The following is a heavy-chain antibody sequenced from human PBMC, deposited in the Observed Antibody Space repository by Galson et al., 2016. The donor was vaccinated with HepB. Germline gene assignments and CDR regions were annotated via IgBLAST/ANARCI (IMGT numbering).Heavy chain of an antibody. CDR3: ARQMASRRAALKQQVLLWFDP. V-gene: IGHV4-39*01. CDR2: IHYSGRP. CDR1: DGSISTSSHY. Sequence: SETLSLTCTVSDGSISTSSHYWGWIRQPPGKGLEWIGTIHYSGRPSYNPSLKSRLTIPIDASESQFSLKLSSVTAADTAVYCCARQMASRRAALKQQVLLWFDPWGQVTLVTVSS. J-gene: IGHJ5*02. D-gene: IGHD2-15*01.